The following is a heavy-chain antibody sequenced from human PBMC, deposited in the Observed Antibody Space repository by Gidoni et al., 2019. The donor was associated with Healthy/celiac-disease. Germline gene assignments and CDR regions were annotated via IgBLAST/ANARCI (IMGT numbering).Heavy chain of an antibody. CDR1: GFTFDDYA. D-gene: IGHD2-2*01. CDR2: ISWNSGSI. Sequence: EVQLVESGGGLVLPGRSLRLSCAASGFTFDDYAMHWVRQAPGKGLEWVSGISWNSGSIGYADSVKGRFTISRDNAKNSLYLQMNSLRAEDTALYYCAKDSELGYCSSTSCRPYYFDYWGQGTLVTVSS. J-gene: IGHJ4*02. CDR3: AKDSELGYCSSTSCRPYYFDY. V-gene: IGHV3-9*01.